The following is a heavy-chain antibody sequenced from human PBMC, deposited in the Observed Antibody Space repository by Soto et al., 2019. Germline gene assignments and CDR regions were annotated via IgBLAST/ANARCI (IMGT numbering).Heavy chain of an antibody. D-gene: IGHD6-13*01. CDR3: AKGYSSWYKYGMDV. CDR1: GFTFSSYA. CDR2: ISGSGGST. J-gene: IGHJ6*02. Sequence: EVQLLESGGGLVQPGGSLRLSCAASGFTFSSYAMSWVRQAPGKGLEWVSAISGSGGSTYYADSVKGRFTISRDNSKNTLYLQMKSLRAEDTAVYYCAKGYSSWYKYGMDVWGQGTTVTVSS. V-gene: IGHV3-23*01.